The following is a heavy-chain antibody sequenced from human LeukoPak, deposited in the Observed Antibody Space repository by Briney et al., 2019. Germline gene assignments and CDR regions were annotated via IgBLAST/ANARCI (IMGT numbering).Heavy chain of an antibody. V-gene: IGHV3-48*01. CDR1: GFTFSSYS. J-gene: IGHJ4*02. CDR2: ISSSSSTI. CDR3: ARDQIGDIVVVPAASDY. Sequence: GGSLRLSCAASGFTFSSYSMNWVRQAPGKGLEWVSYISSSSSTIYYADSVKGRFTISRDNAKNSLYLQMNSLRAEDTAVYYCARDQIGDIVVVPAASDYWGQGTPVTVSS. D-gene: IGHD2-2*01.